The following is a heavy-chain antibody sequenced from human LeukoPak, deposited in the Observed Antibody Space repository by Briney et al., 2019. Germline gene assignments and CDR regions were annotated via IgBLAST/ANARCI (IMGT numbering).Heavy chain of an antibody. Sequence: GGSLRLSCAASGFTFSSYAMSWVRQAPGKGLEWVSAISGSGGNTYYADSVKGRFTISRDNSKNTLYLQMNSLRAEDTAVYYCAKDTYSSSWYRPNYWGQGTLVTVSS. D-gene: IGHD6-13*01. CDR2: ISGSGGNT. CDR3: AKDTYSSSWYRPNY. J-gene: IGHJ4*02. CDR1: GFTFSSYA. V-gene: IGHV3-23*01.